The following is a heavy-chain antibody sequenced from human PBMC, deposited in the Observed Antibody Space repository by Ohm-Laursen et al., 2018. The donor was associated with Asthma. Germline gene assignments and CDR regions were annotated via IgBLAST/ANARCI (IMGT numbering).Heavy chain of an antibody. D-gene: IGHD1-26*01. J-gene: IGHJ3*02. Sequence: SLRLSCTASGYTFSRYSIHWVRQVPGKGLEWVASISTASTFIYYADSVRGRFTTSRDNAKNSVYLQMNSLRAEDTAVYYCAKSKGGDAFDIWGQGTMVTVSS. CDR1: GYTFSRYS. V-gene: IGHV3-21*01. CDR2: ISTASTFI. CDR3: AKSKGGDAFDI.